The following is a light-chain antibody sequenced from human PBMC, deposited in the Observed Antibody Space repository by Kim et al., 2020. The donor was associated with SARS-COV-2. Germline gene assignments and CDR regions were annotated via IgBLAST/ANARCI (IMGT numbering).Light chain of an antibody. J-gene: IGKJ5*01. Sequence: SPGERATLSCRASQSVSSYLAWYQQKPGQAPRLLISDASNRATGIPARFSGSESGTDFTLTIRSIEPEDFAVYYCQHRDNWPPLTFGQGTRLEIK. CDR3: QHRDNWPPLT. CDR1: QSVSSY. V-gene: IGKV3-11*01. CDR2: DAS.